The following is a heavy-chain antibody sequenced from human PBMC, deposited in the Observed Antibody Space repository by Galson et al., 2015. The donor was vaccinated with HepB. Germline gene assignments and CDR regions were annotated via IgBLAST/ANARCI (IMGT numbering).Heavy chain of an antibody. CDR2: ISSSSNSI. J-gene: IGHJ3*02. Sequence: LRLSCAVSGFNFSSYSMNWVRQAPGKGLEWISHISSSSNSIYYGDSVKGRFSVSRENARNSLYLQMNSLGDEDTAVYYCARGTVVSSYDAFDIWGQGTKVIVSS. D-gene: IGHD4-23*01. CDR1: GFNFSSYS. V-gene: IGHV3-48*02. CDR3: ARGTVVSSYDAFDI.